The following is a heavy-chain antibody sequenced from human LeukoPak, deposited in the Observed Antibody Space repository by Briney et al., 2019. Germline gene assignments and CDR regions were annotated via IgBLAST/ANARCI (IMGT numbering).Heavy chain of an antibody. CDR1: GFTFSSYI. D-gene: IGHD3-10*01. CDR2: ISNDGSEK. V-gene: IGHV3-30*04. CDR3: ARDGGFTRGWTYGAGDY. J-gene: IGHJ4*02. Sequence: PGWSLRLSCAASGFTFSSYIMHWVRQAPGKGLECVAAISNDGSEKYYADSVKGRFTISRDNSKNTLYLQMNSLGPEDTALYYCARDGGFTRGWTYGAGDYWGQGTLVAVSS.